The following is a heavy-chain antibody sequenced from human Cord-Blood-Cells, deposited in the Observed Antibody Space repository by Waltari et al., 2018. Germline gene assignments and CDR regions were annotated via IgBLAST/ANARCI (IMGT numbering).Heavy chain of an antibody. V-gene: IGHV4-4*07. J-gene: IGHJ4*02. CDR1: GGSISSYY. Sequence: QVQLQESGPGLVKPSETLSLTCTVPGGSISSYYWSWIRQPAGKGLEWIGRIYTSGSTNYNPSLKSRVTMSVDTSKNQFSLKLSSVTAADTAVYYCARGGYYYDSSGYYFDYWGQGTLVTVSS. D-gene: IGHD3-22*01. CDR2: IYTSGST. CDR3: ARGGYYYDSSGYYFDY.